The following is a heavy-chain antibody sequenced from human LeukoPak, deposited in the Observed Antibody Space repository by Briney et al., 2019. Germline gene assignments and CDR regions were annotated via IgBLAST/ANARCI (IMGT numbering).Heavy chain of an antibody. Sequence: PSETLSLTCIVSNDSIRNYYWSWIRQPPGKALEWIGYIYHTGNTNYDPSLKSRLTMSIDTSKNQFSLNLNSVTAADTAVYYCARGNYGSGSYYVVDFDYWGQGTLVTVSS. CDR3: ARGNYGSGSYYVVDFDY. V-gene: IGHV4-59*01. CDR2: IYHTGNT. CDR1: NDSIRNYY. J-gene: IGHJ4*02. D-gene: IGHD3-10*01.